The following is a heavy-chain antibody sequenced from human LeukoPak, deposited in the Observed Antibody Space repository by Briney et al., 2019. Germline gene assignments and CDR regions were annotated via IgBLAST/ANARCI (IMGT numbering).Heavy chain of an antibody. Sequence: SETLSLTCAVSGYSISSGYYWGWIRQPPGKGLEWIGNIYHSGSTYYNPSLKSRVTISVDTSKNQFSLKLSSVTAADTAVYYCASSRGYCSSTSCLERYGYWGQGTLVTVSS. CDR1: GYSISSGYY. V-gene: IGHV4-38-2*01. J-gene: IGHJ4*02. CDR2: IYHSGST. CDR3: ASSRGYCSSTSCLERYGY. D-gene: IGHD2-2*01.